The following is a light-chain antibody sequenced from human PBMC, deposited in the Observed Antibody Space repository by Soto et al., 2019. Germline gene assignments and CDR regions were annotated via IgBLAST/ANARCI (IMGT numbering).Light chain of an antibody. CDR1: PSICRW. Sequence: DIQMTHSPSSLSASVGDRVTITCRASPSICRWVAWVQQKPGKAHKVLIYAVSFLESRGPSRCSGSGSGTEFTLTIRSLQPDDLATYSSQQFNTLLTLGQGTKV. CDR2: AVS. J-gene: IGKJ1*01. V-gene: IGKV1-5*01. CDR3: QQFNTLLT.